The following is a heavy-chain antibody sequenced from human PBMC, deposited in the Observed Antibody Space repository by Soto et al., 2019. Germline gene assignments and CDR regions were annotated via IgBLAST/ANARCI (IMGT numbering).Heavy chain of an antibody. Sequence: QVRLVQSGAEVKKPGASVKVSCKASGYTFTDYYMHWVRQAPGQRLEWMGWINPNSGTTNYAQKFQGWVTMTRDTSITTVYMEVSRLRSDDTAVYYCARVPRGVYYGMDVWGQGTTVTVSS. CDR3: ARVPRGVYYGMDV. J-gene: IGHJ6*02. CDR1: GYTFTDYY. V-gene: IGHV1-2*04. CDR2: INPNSGTT. D-gene: IGHD3-10*01.